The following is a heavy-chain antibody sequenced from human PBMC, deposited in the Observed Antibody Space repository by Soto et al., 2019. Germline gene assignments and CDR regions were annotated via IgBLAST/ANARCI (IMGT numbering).Heavy chain of an antibody. CDR2: IYYSGTT. D-gene: IGHD1-26*01. Sequence: QVQLQESGPGLVKPSQTLSLTCTVSGDSIMSDSYSWNWIRQHPGKGLEWIGYIYYSGTTAYNPSLKTRVTISPDTSNNQFSLNLSSVTAADTAVYYCAGGFDSGKFYDFESWGQGTQVTVSS. J-gene: IGHJ4*02. CDR3: AGGFDSGKFYDFES. CDR1: GDSIMSDSYS. V-gene: IGHV4-31*03.